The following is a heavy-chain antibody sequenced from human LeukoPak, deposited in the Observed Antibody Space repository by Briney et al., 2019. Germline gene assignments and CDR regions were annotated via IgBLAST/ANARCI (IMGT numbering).Heavy chain of an antibody. CDR2: ISPHNGNA. CDR3: ARDQGPYYYDSSGSGFDP. V-gene: IGHV1-18*01. CDR1: GYNFFTYD. D-gene: IGHD3-22*01. J-gene: IGHJ5*02. Sequence: GASVKVSCKASGYNFFTYDISWVRQAPGQGLERMGWISPHNGNANYAQKFQDRVIMTTDTSTNTAFMEVRSLRSDDTAMYYCARDQGPYYYDSSGSGFDPWGQGTLVTVSS.